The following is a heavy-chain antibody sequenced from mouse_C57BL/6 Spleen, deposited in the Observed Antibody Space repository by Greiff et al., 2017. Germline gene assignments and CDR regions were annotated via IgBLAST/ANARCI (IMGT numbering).Heavy chain of an antibody. CDR1: GYSITSDY. CDR2: ISYRGRT. J-gene: IGHJ4*01. Sequence: DVKLQESGPGLAKPSQTLSLTCSVTGYSITSDYWTWIRKFPGNKLEYMGYISYRGRTYYNPSLNSRISITRDTSKNQYYLQLNSVTTEDTATYYCARWDYSYAMDYWGQGTSVTVSS. CDR3: ARWDYSYAMDY. V-gene: IGHV3-8*01. D-gene: IGHD1-1*01.